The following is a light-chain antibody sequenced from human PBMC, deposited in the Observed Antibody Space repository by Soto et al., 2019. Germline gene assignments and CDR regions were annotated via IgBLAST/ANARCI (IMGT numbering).Light chain of an antibody. Sequence: QPVLTQSPSASASLGASVKLTCTLSSGHSSYAIAWHQQQPEKGPRYLMKLNSDGSHSKGDGIPDRFSGSNSGAERYLTISSLQSDDEADYYCQTWGTGIWVFGGGTQLTVL. CDR3: QTWGTGIWV. V-gene: IGLV4-69*01. CDR2: LNSDGSH. CDR1: SGHSSYA. J-gene: IGLJ3*02.